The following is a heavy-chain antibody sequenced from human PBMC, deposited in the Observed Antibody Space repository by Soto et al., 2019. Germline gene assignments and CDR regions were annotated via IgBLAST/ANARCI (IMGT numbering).Heavy chain of an antibody. D-gene: IGHD3-3*01. V-gene: IGHV4-30-4*01. Sequence: SETLSLTCTVSGGSISSGDYYWSWIRQPPGKGLEWIGYIYYSGSTYYNPSLKSRVTISVDTSKNQFSLKLSSVTAADTAVYYCARTDYDFWSGYYDPFDYWGQGTLVTVSS. CDR1: GGSISSGDYY. CDR2: IYYSGST. J-gene: IGHJ4*02. CDR3: ARTDYDFWSGYYDPFDY.